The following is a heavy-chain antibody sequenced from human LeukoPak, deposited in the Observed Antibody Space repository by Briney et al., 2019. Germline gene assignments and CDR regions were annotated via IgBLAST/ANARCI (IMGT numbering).Heavy chain of an antibody. CDR1: RGSISSFY. D-gene: IGHD1-1*01. J-gene: IGHJ4*02. CDR3: ARLLERRRIFDY. V-gene: IGHV4-59*08. Sequence: SETLSLTCTVSRGSISSFYWSWIRQAPGKGLEWIGYIFYSGSTTYNPSLRSRVTISVDTSKNQFSLKLSSVTAADTAVYYCARLLERRRIFDYWGQGTLVTVSS. CDR2: IFYSGST.